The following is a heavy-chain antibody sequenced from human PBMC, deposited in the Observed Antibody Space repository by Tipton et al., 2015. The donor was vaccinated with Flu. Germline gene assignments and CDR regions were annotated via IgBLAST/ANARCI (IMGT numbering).Heavy chain of an antibody. Sequence: TLSLTCTVSGGSISRYYWSWIRQAPGKGLEWIAYINYSGSTNNNPSLKSRVTISVDTSKNQFSLKLTSVTAADTAVYYCARHSQILPYRAQGYFDFWGQGTLFTVSS. D-gene: IGHD1-26*01. J-gene: IGHJ4*02. CDR1: GGSISRYY. CDR3: ARHSQILPYRAQGYFDF. CDR2: INYSGST. V-gene: IGHV4-59*08.